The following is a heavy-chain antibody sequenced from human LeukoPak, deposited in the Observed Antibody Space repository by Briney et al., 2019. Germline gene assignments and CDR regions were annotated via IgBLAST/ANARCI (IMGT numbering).Heavy chain of an antibody. D-gene: IGHD2-2*01. CDR1: GFTFSSYS. CDR2: ISSSSSYI. Sequence: GGSLRLSCAASGFTFSSYSMSWVRQAPGKGLEWVSSISSSSSYIYYADSVKGRFTISRDNAKNSLYLQMNSLRAEDTAVYYCAREKNCSSTSCYLFDYWGQGTLVTVSS. J-gene: IGHJ4*02. CDR3: AREKNCSSTSCYLFDY. V-gene: IGHV3-21*01.